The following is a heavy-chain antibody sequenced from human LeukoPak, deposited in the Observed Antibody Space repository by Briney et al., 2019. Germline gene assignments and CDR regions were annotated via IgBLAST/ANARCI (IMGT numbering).Heavy chain of an antibody. CDR2: IHYSGST. V-gene: IGHV4-39*01. CDR1: GGSIRSSDYY. Sequence: SETLSLTCTVSGGSIRSSDYYWAWIRQPPGRGLEWIGTIHYSGSTFYKPPLKSRLTVSADTSRNQFYMKLSSVTAADTAVYYCARHEGSVLRFLEPNHGWFDPWGQGALVTVSS. CDR3: ARHEGSVLRFLEPNHGWFDP. J-gene: IGHJ5*02. D-gene: IGHD3-3*01.